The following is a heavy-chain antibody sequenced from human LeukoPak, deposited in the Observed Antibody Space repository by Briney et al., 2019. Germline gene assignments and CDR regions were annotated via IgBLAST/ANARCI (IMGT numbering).Heavy chain of an antibody. CDR1: GYTFTAYY. Sequence: ASVKVSCKASGYTFTAYYMHWVRQAPGQGLEWMGWINPNSDGTNYAQKFQGRVTMTRDTSISTAYMELSRLRSDDTAVYYCARGADSGYGYMDVWGKGTTVTVSS. J-gene: IGHJ6*03. CDR3: ARGADSGYGYMDV. V-gene: IGHV1-2*02. D-gene: IGHD5-12*01. CDR2: INPNSDGT.